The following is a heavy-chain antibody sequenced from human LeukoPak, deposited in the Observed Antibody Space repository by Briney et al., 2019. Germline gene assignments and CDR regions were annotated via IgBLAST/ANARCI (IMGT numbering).Heavy chain of an antibody. CDR2: IYNRGAK. CDR3: AKDPDSQRDWFDP. CDR1: ELTLSNNY. Sequence: GGSLKLSCTASELTLSNNYIFWVRQAPGKGPEWVSVIYNRGAKYYAESVKGRFTISRDNSKNTLYLQMSSLRAEDTAVYYCAKDPDSQRDWFDPWGQGTLVTVSS. V-gene: IGHV3-66*01. J-gene: IGHJ5*02.